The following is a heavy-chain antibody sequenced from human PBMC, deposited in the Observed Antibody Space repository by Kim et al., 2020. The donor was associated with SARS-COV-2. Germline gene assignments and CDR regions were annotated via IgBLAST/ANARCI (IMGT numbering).Heavy chain of an antibody. CDR2: ISSEGNNYAT. Sequence: GGSLRLSCAASGFTFSGSAMHWVRQASGKGLEWVARISSEGNNYATTYAASGNGRFTIYSDDTMTMPYMQMNSLITAATADYYGTPVPGTTLAVWDAFD. D-gene: IGHD1-1*01. CDR3: TPVPGTTLAVWDAFD. J-gene: IGHJ2*01. V-gene: IGHV3-73*01. CDR1: GFTFSGSA.